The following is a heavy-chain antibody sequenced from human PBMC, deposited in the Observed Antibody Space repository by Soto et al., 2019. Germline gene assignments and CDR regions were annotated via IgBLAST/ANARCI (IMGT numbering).Heavy chain of an antibody. V-gene: IGHV3-21*01. J-gene: IGHJ4*02. CDR2: ISSSSSYI. CDR1: GFTFSSYS. CDR3: ARAGDGYNNFDQ. D-gene: IGHD2-21*01. Sequence: GGSLRLSCAASGFTFSSYSMNWVRQPPGKGLEWVSSISSSSSYIHYADSMKGRFTISRDNAKNSLYLQMNSLRAEDTAMYFCARAGDGYNNFDQWGQGTQVTVSS.